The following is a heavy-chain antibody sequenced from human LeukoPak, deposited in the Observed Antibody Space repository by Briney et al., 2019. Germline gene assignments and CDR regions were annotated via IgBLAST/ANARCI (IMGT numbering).Heavy chain of an antibody. J-gene: IGHJ4*02. CDR2: INHSGST. V-gene: IGHV4-39*07. CDR3: ARLPGRYSSSDY. Sequence: SETLSLTCTVSGDSISSSSYYWSWIRQPPGKGLEWIGEINHSGSTNYNPSLKSRVTISVDTSKNQFSLKLSSVTAADTAVYYCARLPGRYSSSDYWGQGTLVTVSS. D-gene: IGHD6-6*01. CDR1: GDSISSSSYY.